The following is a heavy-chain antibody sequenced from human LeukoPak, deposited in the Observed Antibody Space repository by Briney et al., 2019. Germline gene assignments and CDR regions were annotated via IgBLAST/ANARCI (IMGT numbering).Heavy chain of an antibody. CDR2: MNPNSGYT. V-gene: IGHV1-8*01. J-gene: IGHJ6*03. D-gene: IGHD5-12*01. CDR1: GYTFTTYD. CDR3: ARNIVATWYYYYYYYMDV. Sequence: ASVKVSCKASGYTFTTYDINWVRQATGQGLEWMGWMNPNSGYTGYAPKFQGRVTMTRDTSISTAYMELSSLRSEDTAVYYCARNIVATWYYYYYYYMDVWGKGTTVTISS.